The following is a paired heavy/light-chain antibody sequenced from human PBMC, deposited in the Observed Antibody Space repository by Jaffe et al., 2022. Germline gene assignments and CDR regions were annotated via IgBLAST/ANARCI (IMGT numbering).Light chain of an antibody. CDR1: QGISNY. Sequence: DIQMTQSPSSLSASVGDRVTITCRASQGISNYLAWFQQKPGKAPKSLIYAASSLQSGVPSKFSGSGSGTDFTLTISSLQPEDFATYYCQQYNSYPRTFGGGTKVEIK. J-gene: IGKJ4*01. V-gene: IGKV1-16*02. CDR3: QQYNSYPRT. CDR2: AAS.
Heavy chain of an antibody. D-gene: IGHD6-13*01. CDR3: AKDAYSSSWYYIEIDWFDP. Sequence: EVQLLESGGGLVQPGGSLRLSCAASGFTFSSYAMSWVRQAPGKGLEWVSAISGSGGSTYYADSVKGRFTISRDNSKNTLYLQMNSLRAEDTAVYYCAKDAYSSSWYYIEIDWFDPWGQGTLVTVSS. CDR2: ISGSGGST. J-gene: IGHJ5*02. CDR1: GFTFSSYA. V-gene: IGHV3-23*01.